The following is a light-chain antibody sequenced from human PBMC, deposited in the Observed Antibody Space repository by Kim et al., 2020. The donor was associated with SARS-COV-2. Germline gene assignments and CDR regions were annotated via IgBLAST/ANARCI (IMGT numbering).Light chain of an antibody. Sequence: RVKLSCTGSSSNIGAGYHVHWYQQLPGTAPKLLIYGNVNRPSGVPDRFSGSKSGTSASLAITGLQAEDEAHYYCQSYDSSLNGVLFGGGTQLTVL. CDR1: SSNIGAGYH. CDR3: QSYDSSLNGVL. J-gene: IGLJ3*02. CDR2: GNV. V-gene: IGLV1-40*01.